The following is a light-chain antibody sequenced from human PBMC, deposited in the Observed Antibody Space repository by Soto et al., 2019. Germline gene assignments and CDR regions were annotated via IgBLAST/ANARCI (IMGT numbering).Light chain of an antibody. V-gene: IGKV3-20*01. CDR3: RQFGSSPLFT. CDR1: QSVSSSY. Sequence: EIVLTQSPGTLSLCPGERATLSCRASQSVSSSYLAWYQQKPGQAPRLLIYGASSRATGIPDRFSGSGSGTDFTPPICGLEPEDLEVYYCRQFGSSPLFTFGPGTKVAVK. CDR2: GAS. J-gene: IGKJ3*01.